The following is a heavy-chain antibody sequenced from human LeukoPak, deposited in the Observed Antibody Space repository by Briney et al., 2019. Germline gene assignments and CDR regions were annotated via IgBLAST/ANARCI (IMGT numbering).Heavy chain of an antibody. V-gene: IGHV4-34*01. Sequence: PSETLSLTCAVYGGSFSGYYWSWIRQPPGKGLEWIGEINHSGSTNYNPSLKSRVTISVDTSKNQFSLKLSSVTAADTAVYYCARDSHGYCSGGSCYSGGWFDPWGQGTLVTISS. CDR3: ARDSHGYCSGGSCYSGGWFDP. D-gene: IGHD2-15*01. CDR1: GGSFSGYY. CDR2: INHSGST. J-gene: IGHJ5*02.